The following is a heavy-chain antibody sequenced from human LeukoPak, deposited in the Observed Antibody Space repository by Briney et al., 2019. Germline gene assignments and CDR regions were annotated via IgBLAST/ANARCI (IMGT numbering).Heavy chain of an antibody. CDR1: GFTFSSYA. CDR2: ISYDGSNK. Sequence: GRSLRLSCAASGFTFSSYAMHRVRQAPGKGLEWVAVISYDGSNKYYADSVKGRFTISRDNSKNTLYLQMNSLRAEDTAVYYCARGYCSSTSCRTDYYYYGMDVWGQGTTVTVSS. V-gene: IGHV3-30-3*01. CDR3: ARGYCSSTSCRTDYYYYGMDV. D-gene: IGHD2-2*01. J-gene: IGHJ6*02.